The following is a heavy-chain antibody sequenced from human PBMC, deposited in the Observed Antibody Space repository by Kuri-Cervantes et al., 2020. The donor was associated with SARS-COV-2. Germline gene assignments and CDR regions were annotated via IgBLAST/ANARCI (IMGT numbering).Heavy chain of an antibody. D-gene: IGHD6-6*01. V-gene: IGHV5-51*01. Sequence: GGSLRLSCQGSGYSFTNYWIGWLRQMPGKGLEWMGIIYPGDSDTRYSPSFQGQVTISADKSISTAYLQWSSLKASDTAMYYCARPLSSSSSGRDAFDIWGQGTMVTVS. J-gene: IGHJ3*02. CDR2: IYPGDSDT. CDR3: ARPLSSSSSGRDAFDI. CDR1: GYSFTNYW.